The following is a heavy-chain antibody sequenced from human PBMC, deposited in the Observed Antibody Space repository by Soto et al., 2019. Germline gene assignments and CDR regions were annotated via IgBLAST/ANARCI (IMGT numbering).Heavy chain of an antibody. J-gene: IGHJ6*04. CDR2: ISAYNGNT. Sequence: ASVKVSCKASGYTFTSYGISWVRQAPGQGLEWMGWISAYNGNTNYAQKLQGRVTMTTDTSTSTAYMELRSLRSDDTAVYYCARDTELLWEGDYYYCCLDVWGKGVPVTVSS. CDR1: GYTFTSYG. D-gene: IGHD3-22*01. V-gene: IGHV1-18*01. CDR3: ARDTELLWEGDYYYCCLDV.